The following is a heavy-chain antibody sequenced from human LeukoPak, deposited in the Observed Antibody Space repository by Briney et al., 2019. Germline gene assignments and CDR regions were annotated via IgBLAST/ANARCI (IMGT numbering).Heavy chain of an antibody. CDR1: GFTFSGYT. Sequence: GGSLRLSCAASGFTFSGYTLNWARQAPGKGLEWVSYISRTSDIVSYADSVRGRFTITRDNGKNSLYLQMSSLRAEDTAGYYCARDYGYAFDTWGQGTMVTVSS. CDR3: ARDYGYAFDT. V-gene: IGHV3-48*01. D-gene: IGHD3-16*01. J-gene: IGHJ3*02. CDR2: ISRTSDIV.